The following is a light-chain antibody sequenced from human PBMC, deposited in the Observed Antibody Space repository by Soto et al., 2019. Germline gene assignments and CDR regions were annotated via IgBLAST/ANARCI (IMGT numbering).Light chain of an antibody. CDR1: QGIGSW. CDR3: QQGKSIPLT. V-gene: IGKV1-12*01. Sequence: IQMTQSPSSVSASVGDRVTVTCRASQGIGSWLAWYQHKPGRAPKLLIYAASSLQGGVPSRFSGSGSGTEFALTISSLQPEDFATYYCQQGKSIPLTFGGGTKVDIK. CDR2: AAS. J-gene: IGKJ4*01.